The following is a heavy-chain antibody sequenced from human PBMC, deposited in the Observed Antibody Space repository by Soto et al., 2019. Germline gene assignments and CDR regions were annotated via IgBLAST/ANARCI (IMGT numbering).Heavy chain of an antibody. D-gene: IGHD6-13*01. CDR1: AFTFSSYG. J-gene: IGHJ6*02. Sequence: SLRLSWAASAFTFSSYGMHWVRQAPGKGLEWVAVIWYDGSNKYYADSVKGRFTISRDNSKNTLYLQMNSLRAEDTAVYYCAREIAYSSSWYGKEGYYYYGMDVWGQGTTVTVSS. CDR2: IWYDGSNK. CDR3: AREIAYSSSWYGKEGYYYYGMDV. V-gene: IGHV3-33*01.